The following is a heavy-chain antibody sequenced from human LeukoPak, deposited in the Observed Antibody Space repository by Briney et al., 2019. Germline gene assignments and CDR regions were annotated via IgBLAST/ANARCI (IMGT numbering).Heavy chain of an antibody. J-gene: IGHJ4*02. D-gene: IGHD4-23*01. CDR2: IDPSGGST. V-gene: IGHV1-46*01. CDR1: GYTFTSYY. CDR3: ARESGGNPATSEDY. Sequence: ASVKVSCKESGYTFTSYYIHWVRQAPGQGLEWMGIIDPSGGSTNYAQKFQGRVTMTRDTSTSTVYMELSSLRSEDTAVYYCARESGGNPATSEDYWGQGNLVTVSA.